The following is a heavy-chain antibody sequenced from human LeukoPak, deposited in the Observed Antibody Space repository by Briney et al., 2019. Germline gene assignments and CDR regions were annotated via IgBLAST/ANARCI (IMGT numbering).Heavy chain of an antibody. D-gene: IGHD6-19*01. CDR3: ASGIAVAGMGWFDP. Sequence: SETLSLTCAVYGGSFSGYYWSWIRQPAGKGLEWIGRIYTSGSTNYNPSLKSRVTMSVDTSKNQFSLKLSSVTAADTAVYYCASGIAVAGMGWFDPWGQGTLVTVSS. V-gene: IGHV4-59*10. CDR2: IYTSGST. CDR1: GGSFSGYY. J-gene: IGHJ5*02.